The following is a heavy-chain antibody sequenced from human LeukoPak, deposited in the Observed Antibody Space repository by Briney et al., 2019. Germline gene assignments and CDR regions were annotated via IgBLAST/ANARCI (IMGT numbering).Heavy chain of an antibody. CDR2: ISNDGSNK. V-gene: IGHV3-30-3*01. J-gene: IGHJ4*02. CDR3: ARDPVSIALQINSDY. CDR1: GFTFSSYA. D-gene: IGHD1-1*01. Sequence: PGRSLRLSCAASGFTFSSYAMHWVRQAPGKGLEWVAVISNDGSNKYYADSMKSRFTISRDNSKNTLYLQMNSLRPDDTAVYYCARDPVSIALQINSDYWGQGTLVTVSS.